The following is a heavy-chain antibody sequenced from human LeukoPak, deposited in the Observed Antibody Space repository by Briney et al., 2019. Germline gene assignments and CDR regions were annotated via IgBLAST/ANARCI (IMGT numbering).Heavy chain of an antibody. J-gene: IGHJ5*02. CDR1: GGSLSSYY. Sequence: SETLSLTCTVSGGSLSSYYWSWIRQPPGKGLEWIGYIYYSGSTNYNPSLKSRVTISVDTSKNQFSLKLSSVTAADTAVYYCARDDAQDDFWSGYTHPPGLGAWGQGTLVTVSS. D-gene: IGHD3-3*01. CDR3: ARDDAQDDFWSGYTHPPGLGA. CDR2: IYYSGST. V-gene: IGHV4-59*01.